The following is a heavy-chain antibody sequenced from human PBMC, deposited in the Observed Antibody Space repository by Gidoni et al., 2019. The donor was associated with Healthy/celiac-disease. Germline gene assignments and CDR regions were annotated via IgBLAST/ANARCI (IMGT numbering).Heavy chain of an antibody. D-gene: IGHD6-13*01. V-gene: IGHV4-34*01. CDR1: GGSFGGYY. CDR3: ARVVVYSRGRWFDP. J-gene: IGHJ5*02. CDR2: INHSGST. Sequence: QVQLQQWGAGLVKPSATLSRTCAGYGGSFGGYYWSWSRQPPGQVLEWIGGINHSGSTNYNPSLKGRATISVDTSKNQFSLILRPVTAADTAVYYCARVVVYSRGRWFDPWGQGTLVTVSS.